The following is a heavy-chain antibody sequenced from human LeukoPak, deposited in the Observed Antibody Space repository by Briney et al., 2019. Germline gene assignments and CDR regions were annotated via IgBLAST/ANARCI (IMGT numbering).Heavy chain of an antibody. V-gene: IGHV3-15*01. Sequence: GGSLRLSCAASGFTFSNAWMSWVRQAPRKGLEWVGRIKSKTDGGTTDYAAPVKGRFTISRDDSKNTLYLQMNSLKTEDTAVYYCTTDRGLLYDFWSLNRAFDYWGQGTLVTVSS. J-gene: IGHJ4*02. CDR1: GFTFSNAW. D-gene: IGHD3-3*01. CDR3: TTDRGLLYDFWSLNRAFDY. CDR2: IKSKTDGGTT.